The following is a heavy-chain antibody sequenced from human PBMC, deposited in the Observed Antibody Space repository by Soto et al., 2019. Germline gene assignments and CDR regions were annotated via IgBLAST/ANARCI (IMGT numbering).Heavy chain of an antibody. CDR3: AREVVVVPASPMGDEYYYYGMDV. CDR1: GGTFSSYA. Sequence: GASVKVSCKASGGTFSSYAISWVRQAPGQGLAWMGGIIPIFGTANYAQKFQGRVTITADESTSTAYMELSSLRSEDTAVYYCAREVVVVPASPMGDEYYYYGMDVWGQGTTVTVSS. D-gene: IGHD2-2*01. J-gene: IGHJ6*02. V-gene: IGHV1-69*13. CDR2: IIPIFGTA.